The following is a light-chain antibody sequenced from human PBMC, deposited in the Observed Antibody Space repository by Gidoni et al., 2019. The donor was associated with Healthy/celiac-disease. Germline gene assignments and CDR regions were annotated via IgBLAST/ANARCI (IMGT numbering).Light chain of an antibody. CDR2: DAS. CDR1: QSVSSY. Sequence: IVLTQSPATLSLSPGERATLSCRASQSVSSYLAWSQQKPGQAPRLLIYDASNRATGIPARCSGSGSGTDFTLTISSLEPEDFAVYYCQQRSNWPPLTFGGGTKVEIK. J-gene: IGKJ4*01. V-gene: IGKV3-11*01. CDR3: QQRSNWPPLT.